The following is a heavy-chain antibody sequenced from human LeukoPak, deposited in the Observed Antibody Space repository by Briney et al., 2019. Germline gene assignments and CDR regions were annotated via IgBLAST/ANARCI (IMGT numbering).Heavy chain of an antibody. CDR1: GFTFSSYA. CDR2: ISSNGGST. Sequence: GGSLRLSCAASGFTFSSYAMHWVRQAPGKGLEYVSAISSNGGSTYYANSVKGRFTISRDNSKNTLYLQMGSLRAEDMAVYYCARAGKRDGYNFPWFDPWGQGTLVTVSS. J-gene: IGHJ5*02. V-gene: IGHV3-64*01. D-gene: IGHD5-24*01. CDR3: ARAGKRDGYNFPWFDP.